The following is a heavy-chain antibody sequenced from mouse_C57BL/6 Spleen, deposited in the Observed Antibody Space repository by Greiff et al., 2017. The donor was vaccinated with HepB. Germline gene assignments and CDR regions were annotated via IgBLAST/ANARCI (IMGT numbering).Heavy chain of an antibody. V-gene: IGHV3-6*01. D-gene: IGHD2-4*01. Sequence: ESGPGLVKPSQSLSLTCSVTGYSITSGYYWNWIRQFPGNKLEWMGYISYDGSNNYNPSLKNRISITRDTSKNQFFLKLNSVTTEDTATYYCAREGRLRRDAMDYWGQGTSVTVSS. CDR2: ISYDGSN. CDR3: AREGRLRRDAMDY. J-gene: IGHJ4*01. CDR1: GYSITSGYY.